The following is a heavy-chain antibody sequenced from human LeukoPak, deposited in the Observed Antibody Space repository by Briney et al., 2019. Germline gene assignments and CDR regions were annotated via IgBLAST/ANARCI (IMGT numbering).Heavy chain of an antibody. CDR3: ARDAGGYSGYLNYFDY. CDR1: GYTFTGYY. D-gene: IGHD5-12*01. V-gene: IGHV1-2*02. J-gene: IGHJ4*02. CDR2: INPNSGGT. Sequence: ASVKVSCKASGYTFTGYYMHWVRQAPGQGLEWMGWINPNSGGTNYAQKFQGRVTMTRDTSISTAYMELSRLRSDDTAVYYGARDAGGYSGYLNYFDYWGQGTLVTVSS.